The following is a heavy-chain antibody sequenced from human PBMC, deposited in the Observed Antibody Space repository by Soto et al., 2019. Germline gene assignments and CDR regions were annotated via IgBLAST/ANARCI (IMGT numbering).Heavy chain of an antibody. J-gene: IGHJ6*03. CDR3: ARGLILWFGELSRRGGYYYCMDV. CDR1: GGSFSGYQ. CDR2: INDSGNI. Sequence: QVQLQQWGAGLLKPSETLSLTCAVYGGSFSGYQWTWIRQTPGKGLEWIGEINDSGNINYNPSLKSGVTILVDTAKTQISLRLSSVTAADPAVYYCARGLILWFGELSRRGGYYYCMDVWGKGTTVTVSS. D-gene: IGHD3-10*01. V-gene: IGHV4-34*01.